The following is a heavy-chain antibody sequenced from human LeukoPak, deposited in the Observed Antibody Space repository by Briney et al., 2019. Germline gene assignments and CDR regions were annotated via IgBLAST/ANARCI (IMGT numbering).Heavy chain of an antibody. J-gene: IGHJ4*02. D-gene: IGHD3-22*01. CDR1: GGSFSGYY. V-gene: IGHV4-34*01. CDR3: ARGSTPSYYYDSSGHFDY. Sequence: SETLSLTCAVYGGSFSGYYWSWIRQPPGKGLEWIGEINHSGSTNYNPSLKSRVTISVDTSKNQFSLKLSSVTAADTAVYYCARGSTPSYYYDSSGHFDYWGQGTLVTVSS. CDR2: INHSGST.